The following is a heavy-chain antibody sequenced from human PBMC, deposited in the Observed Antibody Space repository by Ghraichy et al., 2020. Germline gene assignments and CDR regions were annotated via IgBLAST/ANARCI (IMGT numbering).Heavy chain of an antibody. Sequence: LSLTCAASGFTFSSCSMSWVRQAPGRGLEWVSTITGSGGNAYNADSVKGRFTISRDNSKNTLYLQMNSLRAEDTAVYYCAKSLRGGTYDAFDIRGQGTMVTVSS. J-gene: IGHJ3*02. CDR2: ITGSGGNA. D-gene: IGHD3-10*01. CDR3: AKSLRGGTYDAFDI. CDR1: GFTFSSCS. V-gene: IGHV3-23*01.